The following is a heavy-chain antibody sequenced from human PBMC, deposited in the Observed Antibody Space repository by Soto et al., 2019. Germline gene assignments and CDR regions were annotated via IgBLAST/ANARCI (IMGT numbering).Heavy chain of an antibody. CDR2: IWYDGSNK. CDR1: GFTFSIYG. D-gene: IGHD7-27*01. V-gene: IGHV3-33*01. CDR3: ARDSLTGMDV. J-gene: IGHJ6*02. Sequence: QVQLVESGGGVVQPGRSLRLSCAASGFTFSIYGMHWVRQAPGKGLEWVAVIWYDGSNKYYADSVKGRFTISRDNSKNTLYLLMNSMRAEDTAVYYCARDSLTGMDVWGQGTTVTVSS.